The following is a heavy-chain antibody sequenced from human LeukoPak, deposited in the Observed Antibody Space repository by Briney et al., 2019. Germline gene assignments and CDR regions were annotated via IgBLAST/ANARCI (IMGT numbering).Heavy chain of an antibody. V-gene: IGHV3-33*01. CDR2: IWYDGSNK. J-gene: IGHJ4*02. D-gene: IGHD1-1*01. CDR3: ARQSPLDLYFDY. Sequence: PGRSLRLSCAASGFTFSSYGMHWVRQAPGKGLEWVAVIWYDGSNKYYADSVKGRFTISRDNSKNTLYLQMNSLRAEDTAVFYCARQSPLDLYFDYWGQGTLVTVSS. CDR1: GFTFSSYG.